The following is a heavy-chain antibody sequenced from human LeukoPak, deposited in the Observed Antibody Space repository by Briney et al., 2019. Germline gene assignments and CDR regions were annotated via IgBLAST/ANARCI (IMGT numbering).Heavy chain of an antibody. D-gene: IGHD1-14*01. CDR2: ISYDGSNK. Sequence: GRSLRLSCAASGFTFSSYGMHWVRQAPGKGLEWVAVISYDGSNKYYADSVKGRFTISRDNSQNTQYLQMNSLRAEDTAVYYCAKDTRIPYWGQGTLVTVSS. J-gene: IGHJ4*02. CDR3: AKDTRIPY. V-gene: IGHV3-30*18. CDR1: GFTFSSYG.